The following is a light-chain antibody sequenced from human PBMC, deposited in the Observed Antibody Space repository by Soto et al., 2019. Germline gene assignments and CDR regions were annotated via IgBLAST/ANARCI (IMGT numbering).Light chain of an antibody. CDR3: QQYGSSPPIT. CDR1: QSVSSSY. J-gene: IGKJ4*01. V-gene: IGKV3-20*01. CDR2: GAS. Sequence: EIVLTQSPGTLSLSPGERATLSCRASQSVSSSYLAWYQQKPGQAPRLLIYGASSRATGIPDRFIGSGSGTDFTLTISRLEPEDFAVYYWQQYGSSPPITFGGGTKLEMK.